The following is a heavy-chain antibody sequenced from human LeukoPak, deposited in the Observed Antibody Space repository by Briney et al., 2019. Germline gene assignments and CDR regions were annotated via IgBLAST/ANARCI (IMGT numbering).Heavy chain of an antibody. CDR3: ARDGYSGYDFDY. Sequence: SETLSLTCTVSGGSIRSYYWSWIRQPPGKGLEWIGYIYYSGSTNYNPSLKSRVTMSVDTSKNQFSLKLSSVTAADTAVYYCARDGYSGYDFDYWGQGTLVTVSS. CDR2: IYYSGST. CDR1: GGSIRSYY. J-gene: IGHJ4*02. D-gene: IGHD5-12*01. V-gene: IGHV4-59*12.